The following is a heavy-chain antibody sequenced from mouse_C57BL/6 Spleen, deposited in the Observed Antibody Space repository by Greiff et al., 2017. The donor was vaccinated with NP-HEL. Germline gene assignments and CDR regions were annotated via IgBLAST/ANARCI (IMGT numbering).Heavy chain of an antibody. V-gene: IGHV1-55*01. CDR1: GYTFTSYW. D-gene: IGHD1-1*01. Sequence: QVQLQQPGAELVKPGASVKMSCKASGYTFTSYWITWVKQRPGQGLEWIGDIYPGSGSTNYNEKFKSKATLTVDTSSSTAYMQLSSLTSADSAVYYCARGGTYYGSSAYFDYWGQGTTLTVSS. CDR3: ARGGTYYGSSAYFDY. J-gene: IGHJ2*01. CDR2: IYPGSGST.